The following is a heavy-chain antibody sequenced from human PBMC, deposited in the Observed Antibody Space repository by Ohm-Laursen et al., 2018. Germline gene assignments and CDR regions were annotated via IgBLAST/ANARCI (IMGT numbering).Heavy chain of an antibody. CDR2: IDPYSDDT. Sequence: ASVKVSCKASGYSFSDYHIHWVRQVPGQGLEWMGRIDPYSDDTKYAQNFQGRVTMTTDTSIGTAYMELSRLTSDDTAVYYCARKYSNTQFDPWGQGTLVTVSS. V-gene: IGHV1-2*06. CDR1: GYSFSDYH. CDR3: ARKYSNTQFDP. J-gene: IGHJ5*02. D-gene: IGHD4-11*01.